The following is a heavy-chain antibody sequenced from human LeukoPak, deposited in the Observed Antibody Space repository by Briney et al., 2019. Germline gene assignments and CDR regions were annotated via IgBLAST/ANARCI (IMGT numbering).Heavy chain of an antibody. J-gene: IGHJ5*02. CDR2: MNPNSGNT. Sequence: ASVKVSCKASGYTFTSYDINWVRQATGQGLEWMGWMNPNSGNTGYAQKFQGRVTITRNTSISTAYMGLSSLRSEDTAVYYCARLAYCGGDCYFNWFDPWGQGTLVTVSS. D-gene: IGHD2-21*01. CDR3: ARLAYCGGDCYFNWFDP. V-gene: IGHV1-8*03. CDR1: GYTFTSYD.